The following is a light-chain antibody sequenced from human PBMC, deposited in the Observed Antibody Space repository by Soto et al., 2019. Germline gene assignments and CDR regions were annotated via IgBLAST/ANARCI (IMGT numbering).Light chain of an antibody. CDR2: GAS. CDR3: QQYYNWRAIT. J-gene: IGKJ5*01. V-gene: IGKV3D-15*01. CDR1: ESIANN. Sequence: IFITQSPATLSVSPVEGATLSCMASESIANNLAWYQQRPGQAPRLLIYGASTRATGIPARFSGSGSGTEFTLSISRLQSEDFALYYCQQYYNWRAITFGQGTRLEIK.